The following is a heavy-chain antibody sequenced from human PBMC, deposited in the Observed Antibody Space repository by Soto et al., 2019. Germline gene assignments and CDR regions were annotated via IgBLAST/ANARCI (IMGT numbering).Heavy chain of an antibody. D-gene: IGHD3-22*01. CDR3: ARGINYYDSSGDSWFDP. CDR1: GGAINSGRCS. Sequence: SEALSLACTVSGGAINSGRCSWTWVRQPPGEGLEWIGHMYHTGTTYYNPSLKSRVTMSVDTSKNQFSLKLSSVTAADTAMYYCARGINYYDSSGDSWFDPWGQGTLVTVSS. V-gene: IGHV4-30-2*01. CDR2: MYHTGTT. J-gene: IGHJ5*02.